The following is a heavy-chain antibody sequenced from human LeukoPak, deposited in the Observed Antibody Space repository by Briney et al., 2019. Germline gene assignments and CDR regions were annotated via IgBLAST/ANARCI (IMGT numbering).Heavy chain of an antibody. V-gene: IGHV1-18*01. D-gene: IGHD6-19*01. Sequence: ASVKVSCKASGYTFTSYGISWVRQAPGQGLEWMGWISAYNGNTNYAQKLQGRVTMTTDTSTSTAYMKLRSLRSDDTAVYYCAREQWLGTWFDPWGQGTLVTVSS. J-gene: IGHJ5*02. CDR3: AREQWLGTWFDP. CDR1: GYTFTSYG. CDR2: ISAYNGNT.